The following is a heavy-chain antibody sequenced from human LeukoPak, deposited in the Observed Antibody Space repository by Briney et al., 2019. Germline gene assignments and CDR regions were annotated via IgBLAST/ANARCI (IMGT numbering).Heavy chain of an antibody. Sequence: SETLSLTCTVSGGSISSSSYYWGWIRQPPGKGLEWIGYIYYSGSTNYNPSLKSRVTISVDTSKNQFSLKLSSVTAADTAVYYCARTRGYSYGPYYYYMDVWGKGTTVTISS. D-gene: IGHD5-18*01. CDR1: GGSISSSSYY. V-gene: IGHV4-61*05. J-gene: IGHJ6*03. CDR2: IYYSGST. CDR3: ARTRGYSYGPYYYYMDV.